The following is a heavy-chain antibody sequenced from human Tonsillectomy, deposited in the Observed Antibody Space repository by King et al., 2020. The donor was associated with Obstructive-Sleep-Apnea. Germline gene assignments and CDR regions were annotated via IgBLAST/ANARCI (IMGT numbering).Heavy chain of an antibody. J-gene: IGHJ6*02. CDR1: GGSLSGYY. D-gene: IGHD5-18*01. CDR2: INHSGST. V-gene: IGHV4-34*01. Sequence: VQLQQWGAGLLKPSETLSLTCAVYGGSLSGYYWSWIRQPPGKGLEWIGEINHSGSTNYNPSLKSRVTISVDTSKNQVSLKLSSVTAADTAVYYCARDLLRDTTMVPDGMDVWGQGTTVTVSS. CDR3: ARDLLRDTTMVPDGMDV.